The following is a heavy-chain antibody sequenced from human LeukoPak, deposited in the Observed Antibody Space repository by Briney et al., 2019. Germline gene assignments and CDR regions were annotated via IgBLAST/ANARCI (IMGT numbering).Heavy chain of an antibody. CDR2: ISAYNGNT. D-gene: IGHD4-17*01. J-gene: IGHJ2*01. Sequence: VPVKVSCKASGYTFTSYGISWVRQAPGQGLEWMGWISAYNGNTNYAQKLQGRVTMTTDTSTSTAYMELRSLRSDDTAVYYCARRADYGDYSYWYFDLWGRGTLVTVSS. CDR1: GYTFTSYG. V-gene: IGHV1-18*01. CDR3: ARRADYGDYSYWYFDL.